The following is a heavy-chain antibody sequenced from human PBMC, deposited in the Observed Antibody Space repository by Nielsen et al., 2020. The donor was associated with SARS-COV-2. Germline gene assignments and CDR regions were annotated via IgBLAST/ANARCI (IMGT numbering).Heavy chain of an antibody. Sequence: SETLSLTCAVYGGSFSGYYWSWIRQPPGKGLEWIGEINHSGSTNYNPSLKSRVTISVDTSKNQFSLKLGSVTAADTAVYYCARRRCSGGSCYFSYWGQGTLVTVSS. CDR2: INHSGST. V-gene: IGHV4-34*01. CDR3: ARRRCSGGSCYFSY. CDR1: GGSFSGYY. D-gene: IGHD2-15*01. J-gene: IGHJ4*02.